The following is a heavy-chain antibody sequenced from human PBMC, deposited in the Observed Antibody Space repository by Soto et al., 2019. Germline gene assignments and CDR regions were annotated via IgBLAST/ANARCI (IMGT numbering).Heavy chain of an antibody. CDR3: TTQAVQFYYHAMDV. CDR2: VIPIFGTP. J-gene: IGHJ6*02. D-gene: IGHD6-19*01. Sequence: SVKVSCKAPGGTFSTYAISWVRQAPGQGLEWMGGVIPIFGTPKYAQKFQGRVTITADESTSTGYTELRSLRSEDTAVYYCTTQAVQFYYHAMDVWGQGTTVTVSS. CDR1: GGTFSTYA. V-gene: IGHV1-69*13.